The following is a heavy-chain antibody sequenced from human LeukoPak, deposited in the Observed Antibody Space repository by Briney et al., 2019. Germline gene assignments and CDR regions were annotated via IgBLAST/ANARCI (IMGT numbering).Heavy chain of an antibody. CDR3: ARDRLGAAHDAFDI. D-gene: IGHD3-16*01. Sequence: GGSLRLSCAASGFTLSSYSMKWVRQAPGKGLEWVSYISSSNYKYYADSGKGRFTISRDNAKNTLYLQMNSLRVEDTAVYYCARDRLGAAHDAFDIWGQGTMVTVSS. CDR2: ISSSNYK. J-gene: IGHJ3*02. V-gene: IGHV3-21*01. CDR1: GFTLSSYS.